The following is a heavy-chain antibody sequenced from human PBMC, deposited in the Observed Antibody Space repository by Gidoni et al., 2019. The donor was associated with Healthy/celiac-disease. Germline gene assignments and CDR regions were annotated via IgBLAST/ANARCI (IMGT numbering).Heavy chain of an antibody. CDR2: ISGSGVST. Sequence: EVQLLESGGGLVQPGGSLRLSCAASGFTFSSYAMSWVRQAPGKGLDWVSVISGSGVSTYYADSVKGRFTISRDNSKNTLYLQMNSLRAEDTAVYYCAKPDIAVVPAATRPFDYWGQGTLVTVSS. CDR1: GFTFSSYA. CDR3: AKPDIAVVPAATRPFDY. D-gene: IGHD2-2*01. V-gene: IGHV3-23*01. J-gene: IGHJ4*02.